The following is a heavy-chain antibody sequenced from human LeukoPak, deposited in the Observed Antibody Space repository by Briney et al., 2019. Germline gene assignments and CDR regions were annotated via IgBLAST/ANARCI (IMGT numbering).Heavy chain of an antibody. Sequence: GGSLRLSCVAPGFTFSSYDMHWVRQTPGKGLDWVSLIWYDGRNKYYEDSVKGRFTISRDNSKNRLYLEMNSLRAEDTAVYYCAKGRSERWLQVGYYFDYWGQGTLVTVSS. CDR1: GFTFSSYD. V-gene: IGHV3-33*06. D-gene: IGHD5-24*01. CDR2: IWYDGRNK. CDR3: AKGRSERWLQVGYYFDY. J-gene: IGHJ4*02.